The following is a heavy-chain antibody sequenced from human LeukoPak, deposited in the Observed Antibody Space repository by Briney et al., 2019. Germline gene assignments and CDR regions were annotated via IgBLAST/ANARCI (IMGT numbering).Heavy chain of an antibody. CDR1: GGSFSGYY. CDR2: INHSGGT. D-gene: IGHD3-3*01. J-gene: IGHJ5*02. CDR3: ARKGIFYDFWSGYPNWFDP. V-gene: IGHV4-34*01. Sequence: SETLSLTCAVYGGSFSGYYWSWIRQPPGKGLEWIGEINHSGGTNYNPSLKSRVTISVDTSKNQFSLKLSSVAAADTAVYYCARKGIFYDFWSGYPNWFDPWGQGTLVTVSS.